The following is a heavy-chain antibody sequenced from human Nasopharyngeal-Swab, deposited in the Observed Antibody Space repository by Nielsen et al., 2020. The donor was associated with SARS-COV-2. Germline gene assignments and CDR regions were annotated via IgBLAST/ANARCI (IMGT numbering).Heavy chain of an antibody. CDR1: GFTFSSYA. V-gene: IGHV3-23*01. Sequence: GGSLRLSCAASGFTFSSYAMSWVRQAPGKGLEWVSAISGSGGSTYYADSVKGRFTISRDNSKNTLYLQMNSLRAEDTAVYYCVKFRDIIDAFDIWGQGTMVTVSS. CDR3: VKFRDIIDAFDI. J-gene: IGHJ3*02. D-gene: IGHD2-15*01. CDR2: ISGSGGST.